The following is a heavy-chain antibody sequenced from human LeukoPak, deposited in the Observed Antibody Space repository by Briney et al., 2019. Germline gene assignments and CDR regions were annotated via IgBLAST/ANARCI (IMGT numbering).Heavy chain of an antibody. J-gene: IGHJ4*02. D-gene: IGHD3-22*01. Sequence: SETLSLTCAVYGGSFSGYYWSWIRQPPEKGLEWIGEINHSGSTNYNPSLKSRVTISVDTSKNQFSLKLSSVTAADTAVYYCARRPHPHYYDSSGYYFLDYWGQGTLVTVSS. V-gene: IGHV4-34*01. CDR1: GGSFSGYY. CDR2: INHSGST. CDR3: ARRPHPHYYDSSGYYFLDY.